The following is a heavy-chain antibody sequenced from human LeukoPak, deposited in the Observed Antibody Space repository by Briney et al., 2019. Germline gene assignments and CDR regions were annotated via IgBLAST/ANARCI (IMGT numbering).Heavy chain of an antibody. CDR2: IWYDGSNK. Sequence: GGSLRLSCTASGFTFSNYGMHWVRQAPGKGLEWVAVIWYDGSNKYYADSVKGRFTISRDNSKNTLYLQMNSLRAEDTAVYYCAREEGTYDSSGYGAFDIWGQGTMVTVSS. J-gene: IGHJ3*02. V-gene: IGHV3-33*08. D-gene: IGHD3-22*01. CDR3: AREEGTYDSSGYGAFDI. CDR1: GFTFSNYG.